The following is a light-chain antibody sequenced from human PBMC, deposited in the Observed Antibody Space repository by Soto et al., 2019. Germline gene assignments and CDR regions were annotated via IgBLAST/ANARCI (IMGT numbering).Light chain of an antibody. J-gene: IGKJ4*01. Sequence: DIQLTQSPSFLSASVGDRVTITCRASQGISSYLAWYQQKAGRAPKLLIYTTSTRQSGVPSRFSGSGSVTDFTLTISSLQPEDVATYYCQQFRSYPLTFGGGTKIEIK. CDR2: TTS. CDR3: QQFRSYPLT. V-gene: IGKV1-9*01. CDR1: QGISSY.